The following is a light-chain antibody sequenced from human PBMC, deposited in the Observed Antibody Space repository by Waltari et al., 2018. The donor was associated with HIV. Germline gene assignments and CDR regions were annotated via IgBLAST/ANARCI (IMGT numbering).Light chain of an antibody. V-gene: IGLV1-40*01. CDR1: SSNIGTASD. CDR2: ANT. J-gene: IGLJ3*02. Sequence: QSALTQPPSVSGAPGQRVTISCTGTSSNIGTASDVHGYQQLPGTAPKLLIYANTNRPSGVPDRFSGSKSGTSASLAITGLQAEDEADYYCQSYDSRLSGSVFGGGTKLTVL. CDR3: QSYDSRLSGSV.